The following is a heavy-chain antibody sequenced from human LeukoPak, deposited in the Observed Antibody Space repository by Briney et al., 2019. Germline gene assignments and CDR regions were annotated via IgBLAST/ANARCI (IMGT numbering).Heavy chain of an antibody. Sequence: ASVTVSCKASGYTFTNYGISWVRQAPGQGLEWMGWISGYNGNTNYAQKLQGRVTITADESTSTAYMELSSLRSEDTAVYYCASPRDCSSTSCYPYYYYMDVWGKGTTVTVSS. CDR3: ASPRDCSSTSCYPYYYYMDV. D-gene: IGHD2-2*01. V-gene: IGHV1-18*01. CDR1: GYTFTNYG. J-gene: IGHJ6*03. CDR2: ISGYNGNT.